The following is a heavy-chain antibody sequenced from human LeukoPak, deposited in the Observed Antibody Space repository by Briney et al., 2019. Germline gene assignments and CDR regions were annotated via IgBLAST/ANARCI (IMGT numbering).Heavy chain of an antibody. D-gene: IGHD2-15*01. V-gene: IGHV4-34*01. CDR1: GFTFSTFA. Sequence: GSLRLSCEASGFTFSTFAMSWIRQPPGKGLEWIGEINHSGSTNYNPSLKSRVTISVDTSKNQFSLKLSSVTAADTAVYYCARGIFYYYYYMDVWGKGTTVTISS. J-gene: IGHJ6*03. CDR3: ARGIFYYYYYMDV. CDR2: INHSGST.